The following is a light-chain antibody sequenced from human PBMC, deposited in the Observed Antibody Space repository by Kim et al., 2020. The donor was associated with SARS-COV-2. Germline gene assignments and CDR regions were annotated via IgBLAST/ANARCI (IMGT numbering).Light chain of an antibody. V-gene: IGLV2-14*03. J-gene: IGLJ2*01. Sequence: QSALTQPASVPGSPGQSITISCTGTSSLVGDYNYVSWYQQHPDQAPKLIIYDVSYRPSGVSTHFSGSKSGNTASLTISGLQAADEADYYCTSYTGADTVLFGGGTQLTVL. CDR1: SSLVGDYNY. CDR3: TSYTGADTVL. CDR2: DVS.